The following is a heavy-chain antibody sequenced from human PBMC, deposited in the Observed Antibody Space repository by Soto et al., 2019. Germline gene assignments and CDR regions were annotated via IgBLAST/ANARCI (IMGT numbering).Heavy chain of an antibody. Sequence: GGSLRLSCAASGFTFSNYAMSWVRQAPGKGLEWVSAITADGLSAYYADSVKGRFTISRDKSKNTLSLQMHSLGAEDTAVYYCARDSVSIYYFDYWGQGTLVTVSS. CDR3: ARDSVSIYYFDY. D-gene: IGHD4-17*01. CDR1: GFTFSNYA. V-gene: IGHV3-23*01. J-gene: IGHJ4*02. CDR2: ITADGLSA.